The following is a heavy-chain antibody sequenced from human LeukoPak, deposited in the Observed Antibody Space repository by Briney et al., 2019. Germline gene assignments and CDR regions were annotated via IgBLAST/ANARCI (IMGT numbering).Heavy chain of an antibody. CDR2: IYPADSDT. J-gene: IGHJ6*04. Sequence: GESLKISCKGSGYSFTSYWIGWVRQMPGKGLEWMGIIYPADSDTRYSPSFQGQVTISADKSISTAYLQWSSLKASDTAMYYCARQLERGPYYYGMDVWGKGTTVTVSS. CDR3: ARQLERGPYYYGMDV. D-gene: IGHD1-1*01. V-gene: IGHV5-51*01. CDR1: GYSFTSYW.